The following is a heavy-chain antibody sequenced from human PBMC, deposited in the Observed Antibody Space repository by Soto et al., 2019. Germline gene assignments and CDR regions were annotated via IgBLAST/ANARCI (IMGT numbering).Heavy chain of an antibody. CDR2: ISWNSDSA. Sequence: EVHLVESGGGLVQPGRSLRLSCAASGFTFDDYAMHLVRQAPGKGLEWVSGISWNSDSAGYADSVKGRFTISRDNAKNSLFLQMNSLRAEYAALYFCAKDTYIIVGGTHIDFWGRGTLVSVSS. CDR1: GFTFDDYA. J-gene: IGHJ4*02. D-gene: IGHD1-26*01. V-gene: IGHV3-9*01. CDR3: AKDTYIIVGGTHIDF.